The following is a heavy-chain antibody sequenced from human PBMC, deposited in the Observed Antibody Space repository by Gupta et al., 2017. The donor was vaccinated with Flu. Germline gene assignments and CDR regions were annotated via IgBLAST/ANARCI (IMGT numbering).Heavy chain of an antibody. CDR1: GFTFSDYY. CDR3: ARWGTSGSPHGPFHY. V-gene: IGHV3-11*01. J-gene: IGHJ4*02. CDR2: MISSDRTI. D-gene: IGHD1-26*01. Sequence: GFTFSDYYMTWIRQAPGKGPEWVSYMISSDRTIYYADSVKGRFTISRDNAKNSLYLQMDSLRAEDTAVYYCARWGTSGSPHGPFHYWGRGTLVTVSS.